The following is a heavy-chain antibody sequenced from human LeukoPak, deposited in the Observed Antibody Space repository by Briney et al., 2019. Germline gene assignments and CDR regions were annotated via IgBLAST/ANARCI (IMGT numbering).Heavy chain of an antibody. CDR2: IRYDGSNK. CDR1: GFTFSSYG. Sequence: GGSLRLSCAPSGFTFSSYGMPWVRQAPGKGLERVAFIRYDGSNKYYADSVKGRFTISRDNSKNTLYLQMNRLRAEDTAVYYCAKVEGYDYVWGSYRPNYFDYWGQGTLVTVTS. D-gene: IGHD3-16*02. CDR3: AKVEGYDYVWGSYRPNYFDY. J-gene: IGHJ4*02. V-gene: IGHV3-30*02.